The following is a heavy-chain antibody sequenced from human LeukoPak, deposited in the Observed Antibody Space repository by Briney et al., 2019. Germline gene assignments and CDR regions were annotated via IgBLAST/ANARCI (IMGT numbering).Heavy chain of an antibody. CDR1: GGSFSGYY. CDR2: INHSGST. J-gene: IGHJ5*02. Sequence: SETLSLTCAVYGGSFSGYYWSWIRQPPGKGLEWIGEINHSGSTNYNPSLKSRVTISVDTSKNQFSLKLSSVTAADTAVYYCAREGGLRKGWFDPWGQGTLVTVSS. D-gene: IGHD4-17*01. CDR3: AREGGLRKGWFDP. V-gene: IGHV4-34*01.